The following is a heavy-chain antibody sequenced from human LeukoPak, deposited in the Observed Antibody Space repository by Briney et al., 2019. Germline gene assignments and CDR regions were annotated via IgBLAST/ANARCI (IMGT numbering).Heavy chain of an antibody. D-gene: IGHD2-2*01. CDR2: IYHSGST. Sequence: SETPSLTCTVSGGSISSSSYYWGWIRQPPGKGLEWIGSIYHSGSTYYNPSLKSRVTISVDTSKNQFSLKLSSVTAADTAVYYCARVVVVPAQYMDVWGKGTTVTVSS. CDR3: ARVVVVPAQYMDV. CDR1: GGSISSSSYY. V-gene: IGHV4-39*07. J-gene: IGHJ6*03.